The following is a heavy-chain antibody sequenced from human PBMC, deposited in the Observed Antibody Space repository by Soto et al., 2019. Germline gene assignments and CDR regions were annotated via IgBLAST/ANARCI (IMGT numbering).Heavy chain of an antibody. D-gene: IGHD5-18*01. CDR2: IIPILGTA. CDR3: ARDRARGYSYGYVNWFDP. V-gene: IGHV1-69*01. CDR1: GGTFSSYA. Sequence: QVQLVQSGAEVKKPGSSVKVSCKASGGTFSSYAISWVRQAPGQGLEWMGGIIPILGTANYAQKFQGRVTITADESTSTAYRELGSLRSEDTAVYYCARDRARGYSYGYVNWFDPWGQGTLVTVS. J-gene: IGHJ5*02.